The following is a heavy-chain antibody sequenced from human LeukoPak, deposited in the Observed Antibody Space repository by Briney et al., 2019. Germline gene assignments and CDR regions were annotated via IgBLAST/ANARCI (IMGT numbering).Heavy chain of an antibody. Sequence: KSSETLSLTCTVSGGSINGGDYYWSWIRHHPGKGLEWIAYIYYSGTTYYNPSLKSRLTISVDTTKNQFSLKVNSVTAADTALYFCAIPPAALRDAFDIWGQGTMVTVSS. D-gene: IGHD4-17*01. V-gene: IGHV4-31*03. CDR3: AIPPAALRDAFDI. CDR2: IYYSGTT. CDR1: GGSINGGDYY. J-gene: IGHJ3*02.